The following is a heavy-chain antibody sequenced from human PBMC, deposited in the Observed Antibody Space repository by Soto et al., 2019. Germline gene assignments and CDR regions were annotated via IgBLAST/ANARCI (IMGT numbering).Heavy chain of an antibody. CDR2: IWYDGSNK. Sequence: ESGGGVVQPGRSLRLSCAASGFTFSSYGMHWVRQAPGKGLEWVAVIWYDGSNKYYADSVKGRFTISRDNSKNTLYLQMNSLRAEDTAVYYCARAAGYCTNGVCATYYYYGMDVWGQGTTVTVSS. CDR3: ARAAGYCTNGVCATYYYYGMDV. D-gene: IGHD2-8*01. V-gene: IGHV3-33*01. J-gene: IGHJ6*02. CDR1: GFTFSSYG.